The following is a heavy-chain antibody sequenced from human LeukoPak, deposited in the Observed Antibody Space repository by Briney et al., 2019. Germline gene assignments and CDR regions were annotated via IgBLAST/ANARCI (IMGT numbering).Heavy chain of an antibody. J-gene: IGHJ6*02. D-gene: IGHD1-26*01. CDR1: GFTFSSYG. CDR3: AKDKGRTYYYGMDV. CDR2: ISYDGS. Sequence: GGSLRLSCAASGFTFSSYGMHWVRQAPGKGLEWVAVISYDGSTYADSVKGRFTISRDNSKNTLYLQMNSLRAEDTALYYCAKDKGRTYYYGMDVWGQGTTVTVSS. V-gene: IGHV3-30*18.